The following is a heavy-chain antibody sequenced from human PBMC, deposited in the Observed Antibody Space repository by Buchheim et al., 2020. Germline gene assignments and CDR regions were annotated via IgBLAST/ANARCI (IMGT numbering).Heavy chain of an antibody. CDR2: VSDSGSDT. CDR3: AKRSSYSSSPFFDY. V-gene: IGHV3-23*01. J-gene: IGHJ5*01. CDR1: GFSFSAFA. Sequence: EVQLFESGGDLVQPGGSLRLSCAASGFSFSAFAMSWVRQAPGKGLEWVSAVSDSGSDTYYADSVKGRLTVSKDTSMHMMFLQMSSLRAEETAVYYCAKRSSYSSSPFFDYWGRGT. D-gene: IGHD6-19*01.